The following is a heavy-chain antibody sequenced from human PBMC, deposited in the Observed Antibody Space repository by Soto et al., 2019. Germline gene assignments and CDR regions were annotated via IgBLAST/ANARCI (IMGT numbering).Heavy chain of an antibody. V-gene: IGHV3-33*01. CDR3: ARDVSGTYVDY. J-gene: IGHJ4*02. CDR2: IWYDGSNK. Sequence: QVQLVESGGGVVQPGRSLRLSCAASGFTFSSYGRHWVRQAPGKGLEWVAVIWYDGSNKYYADSVKGRFTISRDNSKNTLYLQMNSLRAEDTAVYYCARDVSGTYVDYWGQGTLVTVSS. CDR1: GFTFSSYG. D-gene: IGHD6-25*01.